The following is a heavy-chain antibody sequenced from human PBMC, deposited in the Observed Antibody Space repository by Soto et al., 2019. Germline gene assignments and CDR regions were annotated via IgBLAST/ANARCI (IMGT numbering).Heavy chain of an antibody. Sequence: QVQLVQSGAEVKKPGSSVKVSCKASGGSFNSDAINWVRQAPGQGLEWMGGIIPISGTTNYAQKFQGRVTITADESTGTAYMDVSSLRSEDTAIYYCARGDYGDYHSYYYGMAVWGQGTTGTVSS. V-gene: IGHV1-69*01. CDR1: GGSFNSDA. J-gene: IGHJ6*02. D-gene: IGHD4-17*01. CDR2: IIPISGTT. CDR3: ARGDYGDYHSYYYGMAV.